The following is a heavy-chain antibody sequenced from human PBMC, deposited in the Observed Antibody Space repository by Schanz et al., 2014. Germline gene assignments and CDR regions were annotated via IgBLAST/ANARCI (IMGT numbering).Heavy chain of an antibody. Sequence: QVQLVESGGGVVQPGRSLRLSCAASGFTFSNFGLHWVRQAPGKGLEWVAFIRYDGSNQYYADSVKGRFTISRDNSKNTLHLQMNSLRVEDTAVYYCAKDDTQVNGMDVWGQGTTVTVSS. CDR1: GFTFSNFG. CDR3: AKDDTQVNGMDV. J-gene: IGHJ6*02. CDR2: IRYDGSNQ. V-gene: IGHV3-30*02.